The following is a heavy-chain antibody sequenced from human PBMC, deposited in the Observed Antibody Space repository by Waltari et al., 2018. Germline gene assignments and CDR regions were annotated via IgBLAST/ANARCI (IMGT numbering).Heavy chain of an antibody. J-gene: IGHJ3*02. V-gene: IGHV4-34*01. CDR3: ASLLYGDYGNDAFDI. Sequence: QVQLQQWGAGLLKPSETLSLTCAVYGGSFSGYYWSWIRQPPGKGLEWIGEINHSGSTNYNPSLKSRVTISVDTSKNQFSLKLSSVTAADTAVYYCASLLYGDYGNDAFDIWGQGTMVTVSS. CDR1: GGSFSGYY. D-gene: IGHD4-17*01. CDR2: INHSGST.